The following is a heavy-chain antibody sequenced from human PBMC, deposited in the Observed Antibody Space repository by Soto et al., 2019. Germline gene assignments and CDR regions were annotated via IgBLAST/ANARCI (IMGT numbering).Heavy chain of an antibody. J-gene: IGHJ4*02. CDR2: IRSKAYGGTT. Sequence: GSLRLSCTASGFTFGDYAMSWVRQAPGKGLEWVGFIRSKAYGGTTEYAASVKGRFTISRDDSKSIAYLQMNSLKTEDTAVYYCTRDLNVVGAIDSWGQGTLATVSS. D-gene: IGHD2-15*01. CDR3: TRDLNVVGAIDS. V-gene: IGHV3-49*04. CDR1: GFTFGDYA.